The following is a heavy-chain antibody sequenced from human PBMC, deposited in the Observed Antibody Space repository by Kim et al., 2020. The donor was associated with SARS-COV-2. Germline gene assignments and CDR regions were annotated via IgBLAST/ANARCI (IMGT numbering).Heavy chain of an antibody. J-gene: IGHJ3*02. CDR3: ARDRRYSSGYDAFDI. CDR2: ISSSGTTI. V-gene: IGHV3-48*02. D-gene: IGHD6-19*01. Sequence: GGSLRLSCAASGFTFSSYSMNWVRQAPGKGLEWISYISSSGTTIYYADSVKGRFTVSRDNVKNSLYLQMSSLSDEDTAVYYCARDRRYSSGYDAFDIWG. CDR1: GFTFSSYS.